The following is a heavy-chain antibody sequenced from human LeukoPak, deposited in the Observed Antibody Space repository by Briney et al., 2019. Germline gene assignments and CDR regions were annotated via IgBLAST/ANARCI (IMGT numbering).Heavy chain of an antibody. CDR1: GYTXTNYY. CDR2: INPSGGTS. D-gene: IGHD3-10*01. V-gene: IGHV1-46*01. CDR3: ARGGYSESFYNPRSYGMDV. Sequence: GASVKVSCKASGYTXTNYYLHWVRQAPGQGLALMGIINPSGGTSRYVEKFQGRVTMTRDTSASTVYMELSSLRSEDTAVYYCARGGYSESFYNPRSYGMDVWGQGTTVIVTS. J-gene: IGHJ6*02.